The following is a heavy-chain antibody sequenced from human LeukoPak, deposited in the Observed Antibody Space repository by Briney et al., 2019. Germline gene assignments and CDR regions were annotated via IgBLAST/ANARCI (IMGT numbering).Heavy chain of an antibody. J-gene: IGHJ5*02. D-gene: IGHD2-2*01. CDR1: GYSISSGYQ. CDR3: ARDPRWLTPDCTSISCYENYFDP. V-gene: IGHV4-38-2*02. CDR2: IYHSGSA. Sequence: SQTLSLTCAVSGYSISSGYQWAWIRQPPGKTLEWIGSIYHSGSAHYNPSLKSRVTISVDTSNNQFSLRLSSVTASDTAVYYCARDPRWLTPDCTSISCYENYFDPGGQGTLVTVSS.